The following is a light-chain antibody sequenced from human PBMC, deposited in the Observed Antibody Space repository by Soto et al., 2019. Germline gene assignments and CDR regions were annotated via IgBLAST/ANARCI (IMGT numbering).Light chain of an antibody. V-gene: IGKV3D-20*02. CDR1: QGVSRNY. CDR2: GAS. J-gene: IGKJ5*01. CDR3: QQRNNWPRLT. Sequence: EVVLTQSPGTLSLSPGERATLSCRASQGVSRNYLAWYQKKPGQAPRLLIYGASSRATAIPDRFSGSGSGTDFTLTITRLEPEDFAVYYCQQRNNWPRLTFGQGTRLEIK.